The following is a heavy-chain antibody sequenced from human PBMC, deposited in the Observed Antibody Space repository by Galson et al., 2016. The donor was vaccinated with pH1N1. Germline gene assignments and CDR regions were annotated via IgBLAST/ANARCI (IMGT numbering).Heavy chain of an antibody. CDR2: INWNGAST. V-gene: IGHV3-20*04. Sequence: SLRPSCAASGFTFDDYGMSWVRQAPGKGLEWVSLINWNGASTSYAESVKGRFTISRDNAKNSLYLQMHSLRAEDTAFYYCARDGTSSVSFYVFDSWGQGTLVTVSS. J-gene: IGHJ4*02. CDR1: GFTFDDYG. CDR3: ARDGTSSVSFYVFDS. D-gene: IGHD5/OR15-5a*01.